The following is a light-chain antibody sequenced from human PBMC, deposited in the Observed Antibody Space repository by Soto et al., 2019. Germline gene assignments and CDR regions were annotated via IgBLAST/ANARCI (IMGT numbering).Light chain of an antibody. Sequence: DIQMTQSPSTLSASVGDRVTIACRASQSVNTWLAWYQKKPAKPPKLLIYDASSLQSGVPSRFSGSGSGTEFTLTISSLQPDDFATYYCQQYNSDWKFGQGTKVEIK. V-gene: IGKV1-5*01. CDR1: QSVNTW. CDR3: QQYNSDWK. J-gene: IGKJ1*01. CDR2: DAS.